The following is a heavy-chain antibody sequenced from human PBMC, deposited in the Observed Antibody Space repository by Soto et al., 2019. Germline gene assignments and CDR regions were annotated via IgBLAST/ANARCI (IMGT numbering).Heavy chain of an antibody. D-gene: IGHD1-26*01. Sequence: QVQLVESGGGVVQPGRSLRLSCAASGFTFSSYAMHWVRQAPGKGLEWVAVISYDGSNKYYADSVKGRFTISRDNSKNTLYLQMNSLRAEDTAVYYCAGEGGSLWEPDPNYYYGMDVWGQGTTVTVSS. CDR3: AGEGGSLWEPDPNYYYGMDV. CDR2: ISYDGSNK. CDR1: GFTFSSYA. V-gene: IGHV3-30-3*01. J-gene: IGHJ6*02.